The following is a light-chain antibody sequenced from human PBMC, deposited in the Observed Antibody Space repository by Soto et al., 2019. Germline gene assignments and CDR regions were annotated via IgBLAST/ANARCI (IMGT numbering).Light chain of an antibody. CDR1: QSISSY. CDR3: QQRYSTPYT. V-gene: IGKV1-39*01. J-gene: IGKJ2*01. Sequence: DIQMTQSPSSLSASVGDRVTITCRASQSISSYLNWYQQKPGKAPKLLIYAASSLQRGVPSRFSGSGSGTDFTLTISSLQPEDFETYYCQQRYSTPYTFGQGTKLEIK. CDR2: AAS.